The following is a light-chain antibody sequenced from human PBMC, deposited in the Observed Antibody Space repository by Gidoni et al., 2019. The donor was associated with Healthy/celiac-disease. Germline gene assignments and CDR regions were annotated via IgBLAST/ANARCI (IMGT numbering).Light chain of an antibody. V-gene: IGKV2-28*01. CDR3: MQALQTPLT. J-gene: IGKJ1*01. CDR1: QSLLHSNGYNY. CDR2: LG. Sequence: DIVMTQSPLSLPVTPGEPASISFRSSQSLLHSNGYNYLDWYLQKPGQSPQLLLYLGASGVPDRFSCSGSGTDFTLKISIVEAEDVGVYYCMQALQTPLTFGQGTKVEIK.